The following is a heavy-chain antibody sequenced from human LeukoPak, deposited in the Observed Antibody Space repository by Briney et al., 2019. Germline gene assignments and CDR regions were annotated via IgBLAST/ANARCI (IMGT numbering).Heavy chain of an antibody. D-gene: IGHD3-22*01. Sequence: SETLSLTCTVSGGSISSYYWSWIRQPPGKGLEWIGYISYSGSTNYNPPLKSRVTISVDTSRNQFSLKLSSVTAADTAVYYCARGRGYDSGTYNYAFSDYWGQGTLVTVSS. CDR1: GGSISSYY. CDR3: ARGRGYDSGTYNYAFSDY. CDR2: ISYSGST. V-gene: IGHV4-59*01. J-gene: IGHJ4*02.